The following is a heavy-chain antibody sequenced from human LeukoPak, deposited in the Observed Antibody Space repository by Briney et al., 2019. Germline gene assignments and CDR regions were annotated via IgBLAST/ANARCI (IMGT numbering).Heavy chain of an antibody. D-gene: IGHD6-6*01. CDR1: GGSISSSSYY. V-gene: IGHV4-39*07. CDR2: IYYSGSA. J-gene: IGHJ4*02. Sequence: PSETLSLTCTVSGGSISSSSYYWGWIRQPPGKGLEWIGSIYYSGSAYYNPSLKSRVTISVDTSKNQFSLKMRSVTAADTAVYYCARGRIAAATTYYFDYWGQGTLVTVSS. CDR3: ARGRIAAATTYYFDY.